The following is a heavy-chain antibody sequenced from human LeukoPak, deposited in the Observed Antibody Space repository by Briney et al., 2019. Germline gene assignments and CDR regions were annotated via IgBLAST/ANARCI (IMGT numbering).Heavy chain of an antibody. J-gene: IGHJ6*02. CDR1: GITFSSYA. CDR2: IGTAGDT. Sequence: GGSLRLSCAASGITFSSYAMTWVRQATGKGLEWVSAIGTAGDTYYPGSVKGRFTISRENAKNSLYLQMNSLRAGDTAVYYCARMYYYYGMDVWGQGTTVTVSS. V-gene: IGHV3-13*01. CDR3: ARMYYYYGMDV.